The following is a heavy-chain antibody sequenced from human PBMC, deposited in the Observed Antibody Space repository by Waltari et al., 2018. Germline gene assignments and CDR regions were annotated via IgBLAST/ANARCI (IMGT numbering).Heavy chain of an antibody. CDR2: FDPEYGET. V-gene: IGHV1-24*01. CDR1: GSTRLESS. CDR3: ATEPWELRGY. J-gene: IGHJ4*02. D-gene: IGHD1-26*01. Sequence: QVQLIPSGAEVTKPGASVQGSCKVSGSTRLESSMHWVRQVPGKGLEWMGGFDPEYGETIYEQKFQGRVTMTEDTSTDTAYMELSSLRSEDTAVDYCATEPWELRGYWGQGTLVTVSS.